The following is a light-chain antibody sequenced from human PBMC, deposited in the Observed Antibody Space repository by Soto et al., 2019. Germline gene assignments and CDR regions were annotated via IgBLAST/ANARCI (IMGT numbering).Light chain of an antibody. Sequence: QSALTQPASVSGSPGQSITISCTGTSSDVGGYKFVSWYQQHPGKAPKFIIYDVSIRPSGVSNRFSGSKSGNTASLTISGRQADDEADYYCSSYTSGSHYVFGTGTKVTVL. CDR3: SSYTSGSHYV. CDR2: DVS. CDR1: SSDVGGYKF. V-gene: IGLV2-14*01. J-gene: IGLJ1*01.